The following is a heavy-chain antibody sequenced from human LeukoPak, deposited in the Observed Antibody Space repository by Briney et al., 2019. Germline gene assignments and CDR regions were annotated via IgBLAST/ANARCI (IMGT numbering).Heavy chain of an antibody. CDR3: ARLYYDILTGYPL. D-gene: IGHD3-9*01. J-gene: IGHJ4*02. V-gene: IGHV3-53*01. CDR2: IYSGGST. CDR1: GFTVSSNY. Sequence: PGGSLRLSCAASGFTVSSNYMSWVRQAPGKGLEWVSVIYSGGSTYYADSVKGRFTISRDNSKNTLYLQMNSLRAEDTAVYYCARLYYDILTGYPLWGQGTLVTVSS.